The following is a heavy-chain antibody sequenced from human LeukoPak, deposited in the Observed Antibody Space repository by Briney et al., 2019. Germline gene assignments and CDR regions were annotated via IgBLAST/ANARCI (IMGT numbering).Heavy chain of an antibody. CDR2: IHTSGDT. Sequence: GGSLRLSCAASGLTGSHNYVSWVRQAPGKGLEWVSAIHTSGDTCYADSVKGRFTISRDTSKNTLYLQINSLRVKDTAVYYCIVFGDSNHWGQGTLVTVSS. D-gene: IGHD4-17*01. CDR3: IVFGDSNH. J-gene: IGHJ5*02. CDR1: GLTGSHNY. V-gene: IGHV3-53*01.